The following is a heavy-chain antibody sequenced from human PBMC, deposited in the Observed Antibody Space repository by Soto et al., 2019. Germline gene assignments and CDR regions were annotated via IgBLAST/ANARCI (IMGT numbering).Heavy chain of an antibody. V-gene: IGHV3-23*01. J-gene: IGHJ5*02. D-gene: IGHD4-4*01. CDR2: IDSGGGST. CDR1: GFSFSNYA. CDR3: TKENSNYPDNWFDP. Sequence: EVQLLVSGGGSVQPGGSLRLSCAASGFSFSNYAMSWVRQAPGTGLEWVSAIDSGGGSTYYAASVKSRFSISRDNSMNNLYLQMNSQRAADTAIYYGTKENSNYPDNWFDPWGQGTLVTVSS.